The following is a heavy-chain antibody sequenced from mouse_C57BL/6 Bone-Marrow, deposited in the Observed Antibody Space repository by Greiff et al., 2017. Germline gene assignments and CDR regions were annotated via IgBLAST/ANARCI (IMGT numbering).Heavy chain of an antibody. CDR1: GYTFTDYY. V-gene: IGHV1-77*01. J-gene: IGHJ4*01. Sequence: QVQLQQSGAELVKPGASVKISCKASGYTFTDYYINWVKQRPGQGLEWIGKIGPGSGSTYYNEKFKGKATLTADKSSSTAYMQLSSLTSEDSAVYFCARYPDYYGSSKRAMDYWGQGTSVTVSS. CDR3: ARYPDYYGSSKRAMDY. CDR2: IGPGSGST. D-gene: IGHD1-1*01.